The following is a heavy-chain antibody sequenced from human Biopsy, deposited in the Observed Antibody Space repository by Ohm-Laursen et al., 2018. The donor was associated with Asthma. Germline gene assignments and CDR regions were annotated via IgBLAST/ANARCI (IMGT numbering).Heavy chain of an antibody. V-gene: IGHV1-24*01. J-gene: IGHJ4*02. CDR2: HDHEEGGT. CDR1: GYSLADLS. D-gene: IGHD4-17*01. CDR3: ASDFPKDYVRYNFQF. Sequence: ASVKVSCKISGYSLADLSMHWVRQAPGQGLEWMGGHDHEEGGTVNARRFQGRVTMTEDTSTDTAYMELSSLSSDDAAVYYCASDFPKDYVRYNFQFWGQGTLVTVSS.